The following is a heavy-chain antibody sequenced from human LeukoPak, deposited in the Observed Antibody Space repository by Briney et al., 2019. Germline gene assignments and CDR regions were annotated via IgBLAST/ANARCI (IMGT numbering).Heavy chain of an antibody. D-gene: IGHD3-22*01. J-gene: IGHJ4*02. V-gene: IGHV4-34*01. CDR2: INHSGST. Sequence: PSETLSLTCAVYGGSFSGYYWSWIRQPPGKGLEWIGEINHSGSTNYNPSLKSRVTISVDTSKNQFSLKLSSVTAADTAVYYCARHPDDSSGYSDYWGQGTLVTVSS. CDR3: ARHPDDSSGYSDY. CDR1: GGSFSGYY.